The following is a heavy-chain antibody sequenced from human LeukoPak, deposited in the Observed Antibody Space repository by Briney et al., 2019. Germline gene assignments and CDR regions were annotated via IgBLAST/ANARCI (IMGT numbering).Heavy chain of an antibody. V-gene: IGHV3-48*02. D-gene: IGHD1-26*01. J-gene: IGHJ4*02. Sequence: GGSLRLSCAASGFTFSSYNMNWVRQAPGKGLEWVSYIRGSGNTIYYADSVKGRFTISRDNAKNSVYLQMNSLRDEDTAVCYCARYGSYPEAFDYWGQGTLVTVSS. CDR2: IRGSGNTI. CDR3: ARYGSYPEAFDY. CDR1: GFTFSSYN.